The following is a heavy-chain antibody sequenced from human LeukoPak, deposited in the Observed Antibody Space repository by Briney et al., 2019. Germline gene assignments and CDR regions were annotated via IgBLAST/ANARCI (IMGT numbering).Heavy chain of an antibody. V-gene: IGHV3-7*04. J-gene: IGHJ6*02. D-gene: IGHD6-19*01. Sequence: GRSLRLSCAASGFTFSSYWMSWVRQAPGKGLEWVANIRQDGSEKYYVDSVKGRFTISRENAKNSLYLQMNSLRAGDTAVYYCARALAVAGGGMDVWGQGTTVTVSS. CDR2: IRQDGSEK. CDR3: ARALAVAGGGMDV. CDR1: GFTFSSYW.